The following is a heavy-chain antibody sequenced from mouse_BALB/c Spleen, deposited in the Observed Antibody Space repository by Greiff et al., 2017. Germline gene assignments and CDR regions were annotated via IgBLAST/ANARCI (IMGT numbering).Heavy chain of an antibody. V-gene: IGHV2-9*02. CDR2: IWAGGST. D-gene: IGHD1-1*01. CDR3: ARVITTVVEAMDY. CDR1: GFSLTSYG. Sequence: VKLMESGPGLVAPSQSLSITCTVSGFSLTSYGVHWVRQPPGKGLEWLGVIWAGGSTNYNSALMSRLNISKDNSKSQVYLKMNSLQTDDTAMYYCARVITTVVEAMDYWGQGTTVTVSS. J-gene: IGHJ4*01.